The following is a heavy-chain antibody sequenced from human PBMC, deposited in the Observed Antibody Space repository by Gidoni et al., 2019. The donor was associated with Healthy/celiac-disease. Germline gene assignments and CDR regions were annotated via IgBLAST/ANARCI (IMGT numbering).Heavy chain of an antibody. CDR3: ARDGSTICGVVIIWFDY. V-gene: IGHV1-18*01. Sequence: QVQLAQSGAEVKKTGDSVKVSCTASGYTFTSYGISWVRQSPGQGLEWMGWISDYNGNTNYAQKLQGRVTMTTDTSTSTAYMELRSLRSDDTAVYYCARDGSTICGVVIIWFDYWGQGTLVTVSS. J-gene: IGHJ4*02. CDR2: ISDYNGNT. D-gene: IGHD3-3*01. CDR1: GYTFTSYG.